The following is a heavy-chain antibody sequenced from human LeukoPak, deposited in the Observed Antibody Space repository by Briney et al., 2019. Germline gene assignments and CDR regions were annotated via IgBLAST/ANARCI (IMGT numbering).Heavy chain of an antibody. CDR3: ARGLFIFVDTAMVPASAPFDY. V-gene: IGHV4-34*01. CDR2: INYSGST. Sequence: SETLSLTCAVYGGSFSGYYGSWIRQPPGKGLEWIGVINYSGSTNYNPSLKSRVTISVDTSKNQFSLKLSSVTAADTAVYYCARGLFIFVDTAMVPASAPFDYWGQGTLVTVSS. J-gene: IGHJ4*02. D-gene: IGHD5-18*01. CDR1: GGSFSGYY.